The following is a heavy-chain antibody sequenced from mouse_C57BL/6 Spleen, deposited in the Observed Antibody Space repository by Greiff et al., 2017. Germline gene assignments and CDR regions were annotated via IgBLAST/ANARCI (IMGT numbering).Heavy chain of an antibody. V-gene: IGHV1-52*01. D-gene: IGHD1-1*01. J-gene: IGHJ3*01. CDR2: IDPSDSET. CDR3: AKGFDYYGIAY. Sequence: QVQLQQPGAELVRPGSSVKLSCKASGYTFTSYWMHWVKQRPIQGLEWIGNIDPSDSETHYNQKFKDKATLTVDKSSSTAYMQLSSLTSEDSAVYYCAKGFDYYGIAYWGQGTLVTVSA. CDR1: GYTFTSYW.